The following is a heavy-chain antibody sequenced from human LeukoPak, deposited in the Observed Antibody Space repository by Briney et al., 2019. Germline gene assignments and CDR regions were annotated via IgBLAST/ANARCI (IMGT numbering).Heavy chain of an antibody. CDR3: ARFGYSHGYGWGGGYYYYYMDV. CDR1: GFTFSNYW. D-gene: IGHD5-18*01. V-gene: IGHV3-7*01. CDR2: IQQDGSEK. J-gene: IGHJ6*03. Sequence: GGSLRLSCVVSGFTFSNYWMTWVRQAPGKGLEWVANIQQDGSEKYYVDSVKGRFTIFRDNAKNSVYLQMNSLRAEDTAVYYCARFGYSHGYGWGGGYYYYYMDVWGKGTTVTVSS.